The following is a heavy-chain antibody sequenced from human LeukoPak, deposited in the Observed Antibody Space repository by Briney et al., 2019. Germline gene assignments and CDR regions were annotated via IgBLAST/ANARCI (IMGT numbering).Heavy chain of an antibody. J-gene: IGHJ4*02. CDR3: ARYSSGWYHFDS. D-gene: IGHD6-19*01. CDR1: GYTFTSHG. Sequence: ASVKVSCKASGYTFTSHGMSWVRQAPGQGLEWMGWISAYNGNTNYAQKLQGRVTMTTDTSTSTAYMELRSLRSDDTAVYYRARYSSGWYHFDSWGQGTLVTVSS. V-gene: IGHV1-18*01. CDR2: ISAYNGNT.